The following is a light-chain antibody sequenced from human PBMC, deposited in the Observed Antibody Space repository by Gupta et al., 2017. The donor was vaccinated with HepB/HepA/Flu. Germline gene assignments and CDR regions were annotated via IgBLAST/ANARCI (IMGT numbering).Light chain of an antibody. Sequence: QSAPTQVASVSGSLGQSITISCTGSIMDIGNTNFVSWYQQYPGKAPKLVIYDIDRRPSGVSSRFSGHKSGKTMSLTVSGLQAEDEAVYYCCSYVTGGKYVFGSGTKVIVL. CDR3: CSYVTGGKYV. CDR2: DID. J-gene: IGLJ1*01. V-gene: IGLV2-23*02. CDR1: IMDIGNTNF.